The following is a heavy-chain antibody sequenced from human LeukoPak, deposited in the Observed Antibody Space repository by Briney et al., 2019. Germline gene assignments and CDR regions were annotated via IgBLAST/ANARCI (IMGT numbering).Heavy chain of an antibody. D-gene: IGHD2-2*01. Sequence: GGSLRLSCAASGFTFSSYSMNWVRQAPGKGLEWVSYISSSSSTIYCADSVKGRFTISRDNAKNSLYLQMNSLRAEDTAVYYCARSGYCSSTSCYFETDYWGQGTLVTVSS. CDR3: ARSGYCSSTSCYFETDY. J-gene: IGHJ4*02. V-gene: IGHV3-48*01. CDR1: GFTFSSYS. CDR2: ISSSSSTI.